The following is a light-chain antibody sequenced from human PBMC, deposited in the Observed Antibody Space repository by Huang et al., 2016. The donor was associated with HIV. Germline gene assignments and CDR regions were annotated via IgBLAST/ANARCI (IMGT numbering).Light chain of an antibody. CDR3: QQSYSFPLT. CDR1: QSINSY. J-gene: IGKJ4*01. CDR2: AAS. Sequence: DIQMTQSPSSLSASVGDRVTITCRASQSINSYLNWYQQKPGKAPKLLIYAASALQRGVPSRFSGSGSETDFTLAINSLQPEDFATYYCQQSYSFPLTFGGGTKVEIK. V-gene: IGKV1-39*01.